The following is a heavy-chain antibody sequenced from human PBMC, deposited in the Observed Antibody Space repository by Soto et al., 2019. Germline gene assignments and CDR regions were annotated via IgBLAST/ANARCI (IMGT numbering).Heavy chain of an antibody. CDR3: ARDPGSAPMEWYGMDV. V-gene: IGHV1-69*13. CDR1: GGTFSSYA. CDR2: IIPIFGTA. J-gene: IGHJ6*02. D-gene: IGHD1-1*01. Sequence: SVKVSCKASGGTFSSYAISWVRQAPGQGLEWMGGIIPIFGTANYAQKFQGRVTITADESTSTAYMELSSLRSEDTAVYYCARDPGSAPMEWYGMDVWGQGTTVTVSS.